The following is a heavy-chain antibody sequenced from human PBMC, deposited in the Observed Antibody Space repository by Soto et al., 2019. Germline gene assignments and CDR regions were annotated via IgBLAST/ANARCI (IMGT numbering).Heavy chain of an antibody. Sequence: GGSLRLSCAASGFTFDDYAMHWVRQAPGKGLEWVSLISWDGGSTYYADSVKGRFTISRDNSKNSLYLQMNSLRAEDTALYYCAKDIGPPYQLLYYYYGMDVWGQGTTVTVSS. CDR1: GFTFDDYA. V-gene: IGHV3-43D*03. CDR2: ISWDGGST. D-gene: IGHD2-2*01. CDR3: AKDIGPPYQLLYYYYGMDV. J-gene: IGHJ6*02.